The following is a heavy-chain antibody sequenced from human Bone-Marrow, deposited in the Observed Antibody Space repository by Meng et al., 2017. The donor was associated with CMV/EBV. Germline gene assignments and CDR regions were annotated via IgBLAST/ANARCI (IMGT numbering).Heavy chain of an antibody. V-gene: IGHV1-18*01. Sequence: ISWARQAAGQGLEWMGWISAYNGNTNYAQKLQGRVTMTTDTSTSTAYMELRSLRSDDTAVYYCARVGSLGYCSSTSCYAPYMLTPDYWGQGTLVTVSS. J-gene: IGHJ4*02. CDR3: ARVGSLGYCSSTSCYAPYMLTPDY. D-gene: IGHD2-2*01. CDR2: ISAYNGNT.